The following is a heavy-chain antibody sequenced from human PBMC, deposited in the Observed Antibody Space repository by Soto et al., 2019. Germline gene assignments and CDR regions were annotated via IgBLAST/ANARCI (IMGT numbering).Heavy chain of an antibody. CDR1: GGSISVYY. D-gene: IGHD3-10*01. CDR2: IYYTGTT. J-gene: IGHJ4*02. V-gene: IGHV4-59*01. Sequence: ETLSLTCTVSGGSISVYYWGRVRQPPGKGLEYIGYIYYTGTTNYNPSLQSRVTMSVDTSKNQLSLKLSSVTAADTAVYYCARHYGSGTYPLDYWGQGTLVTVSS. CDR3: ARHYGSGTYPLDY.